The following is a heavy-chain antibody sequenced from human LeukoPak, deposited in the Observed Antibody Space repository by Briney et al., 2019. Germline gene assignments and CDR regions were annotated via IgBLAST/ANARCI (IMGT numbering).Heavy chain of an antibody. D-gene: IGHD4-17*01. CDR1: GYTFTGYY. CDR2: INPNSGGT. CDR3: AKEMTTVTRGKVAFDI. V-gene: IGHV1-2*02. J-gene: IGHJ3*02. Sequence: GASVKVSCKASGYTFTGYYIHWVRQAPGQGLEWMGWINPNSGGTNYTQKFQGRVTMTRDTSISTAYMELSSLRSDDTAVYYCAKEMTTVTRGKVAFDIWGQGTMVTVSS.